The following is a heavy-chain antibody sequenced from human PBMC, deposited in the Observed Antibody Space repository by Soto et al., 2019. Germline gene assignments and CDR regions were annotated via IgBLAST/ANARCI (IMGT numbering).Heavy chain of an antibody. CDR1: GFTFSSYA. Sequence: GGSLRLSCAASGFTFSSYAMSGVRQAPGKGLEWVSAISGSGGSTYYADSVKGRFTISRDNSKNTLYLQMNSLRAEDTAVYYCAKDRRHYDFWSGYYTDYYYYGMDVWGQGTTVTVSS. CDR2: ISGSGGST. D-gene: IGHD3-3*01. J-gene: IGHJ6*02. V-gene: IGHV3-23*01. CDR3: AKDRRHYDFWSGYYTDYYYYGMDV.